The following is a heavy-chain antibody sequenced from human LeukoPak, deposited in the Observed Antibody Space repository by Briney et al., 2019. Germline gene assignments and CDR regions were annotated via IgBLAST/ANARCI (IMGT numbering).Heavy chain of an antibody. J-gene: IGHJ4*02. CDR3: ARGGVTTIAQYDY. V-gene: IGHV4-59*01. Sequence: SETLSLTCTVSGGSINYYFWSWVRQPPGKGPEWIGYIFDSGTTNYNPSTNYKPSPKSRVTVSLDTSKNHFSLKLSSVTAADTGLYFFARGGVTTIAQYDYWGQGILVTVSS. CDR2: IFDSGTTNYNPST. D-gene: IGHD5-12*01. CDR1: GGSINYYF.